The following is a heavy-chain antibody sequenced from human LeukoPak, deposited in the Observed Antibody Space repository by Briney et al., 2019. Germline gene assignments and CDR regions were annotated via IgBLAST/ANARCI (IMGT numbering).Heavy chain of an antibody. CDR1: GFTFSNYW. V-gene: IGHV3-74*01. Sequence: GGSLRLSCAASGFTFSNYWMHWVRQAPGKGLVWVSLINSDGSLTTYADPVKGRFTISRDNAKNTLYLQMNSLRAEDTAVYYCARDESGTTPLDYWGQGTLVTVSS. J-gene: IGHJ4*02. CDR3: ARDESGTTPLDY. D-gene: IGHD1-7*01. CDR2: INSDGSLT.